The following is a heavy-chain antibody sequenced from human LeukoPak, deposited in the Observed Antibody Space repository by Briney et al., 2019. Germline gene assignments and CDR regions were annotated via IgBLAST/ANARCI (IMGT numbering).Heavy chain of an antibody. D-gene: IGHD3-10*01. V-gene: IGHV6-1*01. Sequence: SQTLSLTCAISGDSVSSNSAAWNWIRQSPSRGLEWLGRTYYRSKWYNDYAASVKSRITINPDTSKNQFSLQLNSVTPEDTAVYYCARDLGKYGSGSYYNGVWFDPWGQGTLVTVSS. J-gene: IGHJ5*02. CDR3: ARDLGKYGSGSYYNGVWFDP. CDR1: GDSVSSNSAA. CDR2: TYYRSKWYN.